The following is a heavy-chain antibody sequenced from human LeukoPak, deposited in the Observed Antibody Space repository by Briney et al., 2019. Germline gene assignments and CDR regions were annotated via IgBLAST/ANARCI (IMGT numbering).Heavy chain of an antibody. CDR3: ARDRDYWGYGGMDV. CDR2: IAYDGSNE. D-gene: IGHD5-12*01. CDR1: GFNFNNFA. Sequence: GGSLRLSCEASGFNFNNFAFHWVRQTPGRGLECVAVIAYDGSNEYYVDSVKGRFTFSRDNSKNTVYLQMNNVRPEDTAVYFCARDRDYWGYGGMDVWGRGTTVIVSS. V-gene: IGHV3-30*03. J-gene: IGHJ6*02.